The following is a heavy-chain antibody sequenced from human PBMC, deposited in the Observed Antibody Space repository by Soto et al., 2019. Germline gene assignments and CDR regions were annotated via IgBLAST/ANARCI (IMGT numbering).Heavy chain of an antibody. Sequence: PSETLSLTCTVSGGFISSRSYYWSWIRQPPGKGLEWIGEMSHSGGTHYNPSLKSRVTISVDTSKNQFSLKMSSVTAADTALYYCARVERGTATTVVDAFDIWGPGTMVTVSS. CDR1: GGFISSRSYY. CDR2: MSHSGGT. V-gene: IGHV4-39*01. J-gene: IGHJ3*02. CDR3: ARVERGTATTVVDAFDI. D-gene: IGHD1-1*01.